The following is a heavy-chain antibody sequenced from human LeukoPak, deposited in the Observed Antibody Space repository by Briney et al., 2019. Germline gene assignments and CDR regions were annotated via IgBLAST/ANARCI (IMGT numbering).Heavy chain of an antibody. CDR1: GFTFSDYY. CDR3: ARDRDGFLRRYYFDY. V-gene: IGHV3-11*01. J-gene: IGHJ4*02. D-gene: IGHD5-24*01. Sequence: PGGSLRLSCAASGFTFSDYYMSWIRQAPGKGLEWVSYISSSGSTIYYADSVKGRFTISRDNAKNSLYLQMNSLRAEDTAVYYCARDRDGFLRRYYFDYWGQGTLVTVSS. CDR2: ISSSGSTI.